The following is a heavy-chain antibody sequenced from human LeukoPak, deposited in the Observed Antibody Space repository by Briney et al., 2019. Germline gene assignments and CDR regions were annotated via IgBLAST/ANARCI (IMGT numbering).Heavy chain of an antibody. CDR3: ARDGLTPNYYMDV. CDR1: GYTFTSYG. CDR2: ISAYNGNT. Sequence: GASVKVSCKASGYTFTSYGISWVRQAPGQGLAWMGWISAYNGNTNYAQKLQGRVTITTDTSTSTAYMELRSVRSDDTAVYYCARDGLTPNYYMDVWGKGTTVTVSS. J-gene: IGHJ6*03. D-gene: IGHD6-19*01. V-gene: IGHV1-18*01.